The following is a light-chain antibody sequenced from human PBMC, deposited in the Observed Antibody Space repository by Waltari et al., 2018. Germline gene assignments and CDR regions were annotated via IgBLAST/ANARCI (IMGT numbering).Light chain of an antibody. V-gene: IGKV1-9*01. J-gene: IGKJ1*01. Sequence: IQLTQSPSSLSASVGDSVTITCRASQGISNYLAWYQPKPGTAPKLLIYAASTLQSGVPSRFSGSGSGTDFSRTIMDLQPGDFATYYCQQLDSYQWTFGQGTKVEIK. CDR3: QQLDSYQWT. CDR1: QGISNY. CDR2: AAS.